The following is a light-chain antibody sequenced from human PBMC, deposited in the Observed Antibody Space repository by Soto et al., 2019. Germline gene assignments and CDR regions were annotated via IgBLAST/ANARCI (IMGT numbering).Light chain of an antibody. CDR3: QQYGSSPRT. CDR1: QIVASNY. V-gene: IGKV3-20*01. Sequence: EIVLTQSPGTLSLSPGERATLSCRASQIVASNYLAGYQQKPGQAPRFLMYGTSSRATGVPDRFTGSGSGTDFTLTISRLEPEDFAVYYCQQYGSSPRTFGQGTKVEVK. J-gene: IGKJ1*01. CDR2: GTS.